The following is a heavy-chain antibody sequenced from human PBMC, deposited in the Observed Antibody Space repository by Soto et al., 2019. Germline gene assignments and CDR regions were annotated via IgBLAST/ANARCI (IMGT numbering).Heavy chain of an antibody. CDR1: GGSISSYY. D-gene: IGHD1-26*01. CDR3: ARRYGGNLDY. CDR2: IYYSGST. V-gene: IGHV4-59*08. Sequence: PSETLSLTCTVSGGSISSYYWSWIRQPPGKGLEWIGYIYYSGSTNCNPSLKSRVTISVDTSKNQFSLKLSSVTAADTAVYYCARRYGGNLDYWGQGTLVTVSS. J-gene: IGHJ4*02.